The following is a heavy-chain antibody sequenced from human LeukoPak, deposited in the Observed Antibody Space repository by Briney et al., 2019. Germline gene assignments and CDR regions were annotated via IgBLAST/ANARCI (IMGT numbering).Heavy chain of an antibody. J-gene: IGHJ4*02. Sequence: SETLSLTCTVSGGSISSSSYYWGWIRQPPGKGLEWIGSIYYSGSTYYNPSLKSRVTISVDTSKNQFSLKLSSVTAADTAVYYCARGRERGSSSSFTDYWGQGTLVIVSS. CDR1: GGSISSSSYY. CDR3: ARGRERGSSSSFTDY. V-gene: IGHV4-39*07. CDR2: IYYSGST. D-gene: IGHD6-6*01.